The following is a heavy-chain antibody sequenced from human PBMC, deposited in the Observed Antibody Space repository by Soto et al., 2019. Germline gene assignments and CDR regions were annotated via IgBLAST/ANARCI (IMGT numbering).Heavy chain of an antibody. CDR1: GFTFSSSA. CDR3: AKDRHYPRDYFHY. CDR2: VTANGQGI. J-gene: IGHJ4*02. V-gene: IGHV3-23*01. Sequence: AGGSLILCCAASGFTFSSSAISWVRGAPSKGLEWVNAVTANGQGIYYADSVRGRLTISRDNSKNTVFLHMDSLSAEDTAVYYCAKDRHYPRDYFHYWGQGTLVTVSS. D-gene: IGHD3-10*01.